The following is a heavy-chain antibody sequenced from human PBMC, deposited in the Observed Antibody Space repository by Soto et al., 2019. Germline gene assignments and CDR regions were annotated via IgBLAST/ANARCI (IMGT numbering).Heavy chain of an antibody. CDR2: IYYSGST. CDR3: ASTDDGFEQQYMDV. D-gene: IGHD1-1*01. Sequence: SETLSLTCTVSGGSISSYYWSWIRQPPWKGLEWIGYIYYSGSTNYNPSLKSRVTISVDTSKNQFSLKLSSVTAADTAVYYCASTDDGFEQQYMDVWGKGTTVTVSS. V-gene: IGHV4-59*01. CDR1: GGSISSYY. J-gene: IGHJ6*03.